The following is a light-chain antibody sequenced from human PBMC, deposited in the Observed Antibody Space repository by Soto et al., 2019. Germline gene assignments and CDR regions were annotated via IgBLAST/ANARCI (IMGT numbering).Light chain of an antibody. Sequence: QSVLTQPPSVSAAPGQKVSISCSGSSSNIANNYVSWYQQFPGTAPKLLIYDNNKRPSGIPDRFSGSKSGTSATLGITGLQTGDEADYYCGTWDRILSAYVFGTGTKLTVL. V-gene: IGLV1-51*01. J-gene: IGLJ1*01. CDR2: DNN. CDR3: GTWDRILSAYV. CDR1: SSNIANNY.